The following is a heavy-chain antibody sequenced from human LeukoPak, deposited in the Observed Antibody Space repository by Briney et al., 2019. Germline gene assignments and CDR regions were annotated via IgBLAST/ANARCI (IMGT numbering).Heavy chain of an antibody. Sequence: SETLSLTCSVSGGAISRYYWSWIRQPPGKGLEWIGEINHSGSTNYNPSLKSRVTISVDTSKNQFSLKLSSVTAADTAVYYCARHQYYYGSGRLRGFDPWGQGTLVTVSS. D-gene: IGHD3-10*01. CDR2: INHSGST. J-gene: IGHJ5*02. CDR1: GGAISRYY. CDR3: ARHQYYYGSGRLRGFDP. V-gene: IGHV4-34*01.